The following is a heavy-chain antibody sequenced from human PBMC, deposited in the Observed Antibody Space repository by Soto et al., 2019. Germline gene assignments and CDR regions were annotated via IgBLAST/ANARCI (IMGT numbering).Heavy chain of an antibody. J-gene: IGHJ4*02. Sequence: PXQSLRVPGAVSGGFRNSKSYAWGWIREPPGKGLEWIGYVYHTGRTSYNPSLKSRVSISMDTSKNQSSLKLDSVTAADPAVYFSARDFDDFESWGQGTLVASPQ. CDR3: ARDFDDFES. D-gene: IGHD3-9*01. CDR1: GGFRNSKSYA. V-gene: IGHV4-61*01. CDR2: VYHTGRT.